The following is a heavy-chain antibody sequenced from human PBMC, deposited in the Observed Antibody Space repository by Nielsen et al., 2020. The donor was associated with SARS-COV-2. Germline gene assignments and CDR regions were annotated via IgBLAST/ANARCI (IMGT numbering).Heavy chain of an antibody. D-gene: IGHD3-3*01. CDR1: GYTFTGYY. CDR3: ATTFAIFGEVRMDA. V-gene: IGHV1-2*02. J-gene: IGHJ6*02. CDR2: INPNSGGT. Sequence: ASVKVSCKASGYTFTGYYMHWVRQAPGQGLEWMGWINPNSGGTNYAQKFQGRVTMTEDTSTDTAYMELSSLRSEDTAVYYCATTFAIFGEVRMDAWGQGTAVTVSS.